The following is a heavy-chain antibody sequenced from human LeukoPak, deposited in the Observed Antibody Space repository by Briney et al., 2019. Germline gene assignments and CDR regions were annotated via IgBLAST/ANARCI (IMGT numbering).Heavy chain of an antibody. CDR2: IRYDGSNK. Sequence: GGSLGLSCAASGFTFRSYGMHWVRQAPGKGLEWVAFIRYDGSNKYYADSVKGRFTISRDNSKNTLYLQMNSLRAEDTAVYYCARDLRHFRGAFDIWGQGTMVTVSS. V-gene: IGHV3-30*02. CDR1: GFTFRSYG. CDR3: ARDLRHFRGAFDI. J-gene: IGHJ3*02.